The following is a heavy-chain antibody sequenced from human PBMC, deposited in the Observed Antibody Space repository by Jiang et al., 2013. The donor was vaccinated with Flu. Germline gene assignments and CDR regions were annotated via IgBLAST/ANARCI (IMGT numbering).Heavy chain of an antibody. V-gene: IGHV1-2*04. CDR3: TRGASVSSTGWYRRWFDP. J-gene: IGHJ5*02. CDR1: GYTFTGYY. D-gene: IGHD6-19*01. Sequence: GAEVKKPGASVKVSCKASGYTFTGYYLHWVRQAPGQGLEWVGWVDPKSGGTKYAQKFQGWVTMTRDTAISTAYMELSRLKSDDTALYYCTRGASVSSTGWYRRWFDPWGQGTLVTVSS. CDR2: VDPKSGGT.